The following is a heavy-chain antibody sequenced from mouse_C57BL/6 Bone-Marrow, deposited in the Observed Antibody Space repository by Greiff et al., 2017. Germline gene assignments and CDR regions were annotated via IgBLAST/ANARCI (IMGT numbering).Heavy chain of an antibody. J-gene: IGHJ3*01. Sequence: QVQLQQSGAELVRPGTSVKMSCKASGYTFTNYWIGWAQQRPGHGLEWIGDIYPGGGYTNYNEKFKGKATLTADKASSTAYMQFSSLTSEDSAIYYCSRHDYDPWFAYWGQGTLVTVSA. CDR3: SRHDYDPWFAY. D-gene: IGHD2-4*01. V-gene: IGHV1-63*01. CDR1: GYTFTNYW. CDR2: IYPGGGYT.